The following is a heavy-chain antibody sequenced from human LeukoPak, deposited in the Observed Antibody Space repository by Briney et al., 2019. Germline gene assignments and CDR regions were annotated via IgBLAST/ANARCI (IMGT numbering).Heavy chain of an antibody. CDR3: ARSRRGSGSREYYYYYMDV. CDR1: GYTFTSYD. CDR2: MNPNSGNT. J-gene: IGHJ6*03. D-gene: IGHD3-10*01. V-gene: IGHV1-8*01. Sequence: ASVKVSCKASGYTFTSYDINWVRQATGQGLEWMGWMNPNSGNTGYAQKFQGRVTMTRNTSISTAYMELSSLRSEDTAVYYCARSRRGSGSREYYYYYMDVWGKGTTVTVSS.